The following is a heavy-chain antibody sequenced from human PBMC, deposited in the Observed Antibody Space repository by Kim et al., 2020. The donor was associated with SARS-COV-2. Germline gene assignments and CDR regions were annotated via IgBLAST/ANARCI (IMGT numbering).Heavy chain of an antibody. D-gene: IGHD3-10*01. CDR2: MNPDSGNT. CDR3: ARGANWFRY. J-gene: IGHJ4*02. Sequence: ASVKVSCKASGYIFTSNDINWVRQAPGQGLEWMGWMNPDSGNTGFAQKFQGRLTMTSNTPISTAYMELSSLRSEDTAVYFCARGANWFRYWGQGTLVTVSS. V-gene: IGHV1-8*01. CDR1: GYIFTSND.